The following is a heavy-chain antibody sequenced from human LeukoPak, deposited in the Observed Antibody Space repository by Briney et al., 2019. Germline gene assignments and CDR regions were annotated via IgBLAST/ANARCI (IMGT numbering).Heavy chain of an antibody. V-gene: IGHV3-7*01. J-gene: IGHJ4*02. CDR2: IKHDGSQK. CDR1: GFTFSHYW. Sequence: GGSLRLSCAASGFTFSHYWMSRVRRAPGKGQEWVANIKHDGSQKEHVDSVKGRFTISRDNAKNSLFLQMNSLRAEDTAVYFCARDSSRGDFEYWGQGTLVTVSS. D-gene: IGHD3-10*01. CDR3: ARDSSRGDFEY.